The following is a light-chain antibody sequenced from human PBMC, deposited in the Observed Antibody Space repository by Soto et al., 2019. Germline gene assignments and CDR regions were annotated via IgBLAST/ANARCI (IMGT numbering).Light chain of an antibody. J-gene: IGLJ2*01. Sequence: SYELTQPPSVSVAPGKTARITCGGNNIGSKSVHWYQQKPGQAPVLAIYYDSDRPSGIPERFSGSNSGNTATLTISRVEAGDEADYYCQVWDSSSDHPAVVFGGGTKLTVL. V-gene: IGLV3-21*04. CDR3: QVWDSSSDHPAVV. CDR1: NIGSKS. CDR2: YDS.